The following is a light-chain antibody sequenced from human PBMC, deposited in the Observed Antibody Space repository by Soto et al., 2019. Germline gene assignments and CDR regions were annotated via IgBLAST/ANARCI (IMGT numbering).Light chain of an antibody. V-gene: IGKV2-28*01. CDR3: MQALQTPEYT. CDR2: LAS. J-gene: IGKJ2*01. CDR1: QSLRHSNEYNY. Sequence: DLVMTQSPLSLPVTPGEPASISCRSSQSLRHSNEYNYLDWYVQKPGQSPQLLIYLASKRASGVPDRFSGSGSGTDFTLKISRVEAEDVGVYYCMQALQTPEYTFGQGTKLEI.